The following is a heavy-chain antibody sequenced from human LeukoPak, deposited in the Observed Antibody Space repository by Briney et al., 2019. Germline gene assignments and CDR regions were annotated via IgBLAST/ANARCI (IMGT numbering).Heavy chain of an antibody. CDR1: GFTSGIYA. Sequence: GGSLRLSCAASGFTSGIYAMSWVRHAPGKGLEWVSTINDSGGSTYYADSVKGRFTISRDNSYITLYLQMNSLRAEDTAVYYCAKSAMSDSSGYYFDSWGQGTLATVSS. J-gene: IGHJ4*02. D-gene: IGHD3-22*01. CDR2: INDSGGST. CDR3: AKSAMSDSSGYYFDS. V-gene: IGHV3-23*01.